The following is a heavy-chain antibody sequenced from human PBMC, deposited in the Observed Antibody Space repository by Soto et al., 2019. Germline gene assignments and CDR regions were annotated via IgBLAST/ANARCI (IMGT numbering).Heavy chain of an antibody. V-gene: IGHV2-5*02. Sequence: QINLIESGPTLVKPTQPLTLTCTFSGFSLSTSGAAVGWVRQPPGRALEWLALIYWDGDKRYHASLGNRLTSTKDPSMKQVVLTLTNVDPADTATYYCAHRATMTIFGVIIDNGIWFDPWGQGTRVIVSS. J-gene: IGHJ5*02. CDR1: GFSLSTSGAA. CDR3: AHRATMTIFGVIIDNGIWFDP. CDR2: IYWDGDK. D-gene: IGHD3-3*01.